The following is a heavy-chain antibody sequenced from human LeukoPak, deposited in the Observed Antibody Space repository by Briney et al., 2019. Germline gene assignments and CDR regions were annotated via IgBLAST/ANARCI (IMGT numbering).Heavy chain of an antibody. CDR1: GFTFSSHG. CDR2: ISYDGSNK. D-gene: IGHD2-15*01. V-gene: IGHV3-30*03. Sequence: GSLRLSCAASGFTFSSHGMHWVRQAPGKGLEWVAVISYDGSNKYYADSVKGRFTISRDSSKNTLSLQMNSLRTEDTAVYYCARRGGQKGIYYFDYWGQGTLLTVSS. J-gene: IGHJ4*02. CDR3: ARRGGQKGIYYFDY.